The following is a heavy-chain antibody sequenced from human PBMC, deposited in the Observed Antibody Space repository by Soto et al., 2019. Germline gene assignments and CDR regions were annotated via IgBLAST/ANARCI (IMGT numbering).Heavy chain of an antibody. D-gene: IGHD6-13*01. Sequence: QVQLVESGGGVVQPGRSLRLSCAASGFTFSSYGMHWVRQAPGKGLEWVAVISYDGSNKYYADSVKGRFTISRDNSKNTLYLQMNSLRAEDTAVYYCAKDLYGSSWFSGGMDVW. V-gene: IGHV3-30*18. J-gene: IGHJ6*01. CDR3: AKDLYGSSWFSGGMDV. CDR1: GFTFSSYG. CDR2: ISYDGSNK.